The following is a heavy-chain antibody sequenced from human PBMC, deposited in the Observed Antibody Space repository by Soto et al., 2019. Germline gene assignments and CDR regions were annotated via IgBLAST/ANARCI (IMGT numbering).Heavy chain of an antibody. Sequence: SETLSLTCAVSGGSISSSNWWSWVRQPPGKGLEWIGEIYHSGSTNYDPSLKSRVTISVDKSKNQFSLKLSSVTAADTAVYYCARVPGMVYATFDYWGQGTLVTVSS. J-gene: IGHJ4*02. CDR1: GGSISSSNW. D-gene: IGHD2-8*01. V-gene: IGHV4-4*02. CDR3: ARVPGMVYATFDY. CDR2: IYHSGST.